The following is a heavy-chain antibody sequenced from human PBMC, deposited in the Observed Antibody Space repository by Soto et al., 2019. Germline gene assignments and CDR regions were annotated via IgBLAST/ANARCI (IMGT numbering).Heavy chain of an antibody. V-gene: IGHV1-69*13. CDR1: GGTFSSYA. Sequence: GASVKVSCKASGGTFSSYAISWVRQAPGQGLEWMGGIIPIFGTANYAQKFQGRVTITADESTSTAYMELSSLRSEDTAVYYCAIITIFGVVKDYYGMDVWGQGTTVTVSS. D-gene: IGHD3-3*01. CDR3: AIITIFGVVKDYYGMDV. J-gene: IGHJ6*02. CDR2: IIPIFGTA.